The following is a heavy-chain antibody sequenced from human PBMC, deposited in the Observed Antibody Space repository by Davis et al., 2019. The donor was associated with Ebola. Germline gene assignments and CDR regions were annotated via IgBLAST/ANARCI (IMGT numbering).Heavy chain of an antibody. CDR3: ATGVVYNWFDP. J-gene: IGHJ5*02. CDR1: GYTFTSYG. D-gene: IGHD1-1*01. Sequence: AASVKVSCKASGYTFTSYGISWVRQAPGQGLEWMGGIIPIFGTANYAQKFQGRVTMTEDTSTDTAYMELSSLRSEDTAVYYCATGVVYNWFDPWGQGTLVTVSS. V-gene: IGHV1-69*06. CDR2: IIPIFGTA.